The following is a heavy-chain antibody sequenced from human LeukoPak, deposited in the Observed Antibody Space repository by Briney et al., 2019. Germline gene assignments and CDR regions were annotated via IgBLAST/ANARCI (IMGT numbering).Heavy chain of an antibody. CDR3: AKGSGGSGYYLPFDI. V-gene: IGHV3-23*01. CDR2: ISTSGSDR. J-gene: IGHJ3*02. Sequence: GGSLRLSCAASGFTFRNYGMSWARQAPGKGLEWVSIISTSGSDRHYVDSVKGRFTISRDNSKNMVYLQMNSLSADDTAVYYCAKGSGGSGYYLPFDIWGQGTMVAVSS. D-gene: IGHD5-12*01. CDR1: GFTFRNYG.